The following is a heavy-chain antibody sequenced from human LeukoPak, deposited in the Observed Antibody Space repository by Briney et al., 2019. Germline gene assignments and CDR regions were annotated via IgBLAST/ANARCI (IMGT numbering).Heavy chain of an antibody. D-gene: IGHD3-9*01. CDR1: GFTFSSYA. Sequence: GGSLRLSCAASGFTFSSYAMSWVRQAPGKGLEWVSAISGSGGNTYYADSVKGRFTISRDNSENTLYLQMNSLRAEDTAVYYCAKDPILTGYYSTFDYWGQGTLVTVDS. V-gene: IGHV3-23*01. CDR3: AKDPILTGYYSTFDY. J-gene: IGHJ4*02. CDR2: ISGSGGNT.